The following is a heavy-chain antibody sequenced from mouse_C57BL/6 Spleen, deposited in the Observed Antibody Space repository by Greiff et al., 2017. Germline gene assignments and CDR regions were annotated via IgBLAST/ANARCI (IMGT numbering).Heavy chain of an antibody. CDR1: GFSFNTYA. CDR2: IRSKSNNYAT. CDR3: VYGSWFAY. J-gene: IGHJ3*01. D-gene: IGHD2-2*01. V-gene: IGHV10-1*01. Sequence: EVQLQQSGGGLVQPKGSLKLSCAASGFSFNTYAMNWVRQAPGKGLEWVARIRSKSNNYATYYADSVKDRFTISRDDSESMLYLQMNNLKTEDTAMYYCVYGSWFAYWGQGTLVTVSA.